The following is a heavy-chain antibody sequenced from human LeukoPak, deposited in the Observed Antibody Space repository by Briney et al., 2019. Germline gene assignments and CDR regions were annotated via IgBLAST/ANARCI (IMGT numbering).Heavy chain of an antibody. CDR1: GGSVSSGSYY. Sequence: SETLSLTCTVSGGSVSSGSYYWSWIRQPPGKGLEWIGYIYYSGSTNYNPSLKSRVTISVDTSKNQFSLKLSSVTAADTAVYYCARDRLCRGYGYGFDYWGQGTLVTVSS. D-gene: IGHD5-18*01. V-gene: IGHV4-61*01. CDR3: ARDRLCRGYGYGFDY. CDR2: IYYSGST. J-gene: IGHJ4*02.